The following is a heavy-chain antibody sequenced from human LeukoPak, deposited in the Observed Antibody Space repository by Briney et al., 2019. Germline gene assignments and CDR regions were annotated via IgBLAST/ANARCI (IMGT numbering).Heavy chain of an antibody. Sequence: PGRSLRLSCTASGFTFGDYAMSWVRQAPGKGLEWVGFIRSKVYGGTTEYAASVKGRFTISRDDSKSIAYLQMNGLKTEDTAVYYCTRVWGGYDLFDYWGQGTLVTVSS. CDR1: GFTFGDYA. CDR3: TRVWGGYDLFDY. J-gene: IGHJ4*02. V-gene: IGHV3-49*04. D-gene: IGHD5-12*01. CDR2: IRSKVYGGTT.